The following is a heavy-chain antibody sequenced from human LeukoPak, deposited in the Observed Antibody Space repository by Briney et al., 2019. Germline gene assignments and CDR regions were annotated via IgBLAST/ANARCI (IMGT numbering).Heavy chain of an antibody. V-gene: IGHV4-39*01. CDR1: GGSISSSSYY. Sequence: SETLSLTCTVSGGSISSSSYYWGWIRQPPGKGLEWIGSIYYSGSTYYNPSLKSRVTISVDTSKNQFSLKLSSVTAADTAVYYCARHVAGLDYWGQGTLVTVSS. J-gene: IGHJ4*02. CDR2: IYYSGST. CDR3: ARHVAGLDY.